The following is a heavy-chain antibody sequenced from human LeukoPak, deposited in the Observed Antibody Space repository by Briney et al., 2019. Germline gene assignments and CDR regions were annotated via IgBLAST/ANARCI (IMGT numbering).Heavy chain of an antibody. D-gene: IGHD1-26*01. V-gene: IGHV3-53*01. CDR3: ARAGRGGSYPYYFDY. CDR1: GFTVSSNY. Sequence: GGSLRLSCAASGFTVSSNYMSWVRQAPGKGLEWVSVIYSGGSTYYADSVKGRFTISRDNSKNTLYLQMNSLRAEDTAVYYCARAGRGGSYPYYFDYWGQGTLVTVSS. J-gene: IGHJ4*02. CDR2: IYSGGST.